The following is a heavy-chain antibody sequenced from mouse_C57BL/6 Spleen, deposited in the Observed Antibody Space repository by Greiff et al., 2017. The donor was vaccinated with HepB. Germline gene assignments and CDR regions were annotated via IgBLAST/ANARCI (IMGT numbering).Heavy chain of an antibody. V-gene: IGHV7-3*03. D-gene: IGHD1-1*01. CDR3: AKDLLLRGMDY. J-gene: IGHJ4*01. CDR1: GFTFTDYY. CDR2: IRNKANGYTT. Sequence: EVKLVESGGGLVQPGGSLSLSCAASGFTFTDYYMSWVRQPPGKALEWLGFIRNKANGYTTEYSASVKGRFTISRDNSQSILYLQMNALRAEDSATYYCAKDLLLRGMDYWGQGTSVTVSS.